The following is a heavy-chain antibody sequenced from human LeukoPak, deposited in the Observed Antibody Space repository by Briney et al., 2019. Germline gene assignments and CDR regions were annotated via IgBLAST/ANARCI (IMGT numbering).Heavy chain of an antibody. V-gene: IGHV4-38-2*01. Sequence: SETLSLTCAVSGYSISSGYYWGWIRQPPGKGLEWIGSIYHSGSTYYNPSLKSQVNISVDTSKNQFSLKLSSVTAADTAVYYCARLDSGGSLYSVGAFDIWGQGTMVTVSS. CDR3: ARLDSGGSLYSVGAFDI. CDR1: GYSISSGYY. J-gene: IGHJ3*02. CDR2: IYHSGST. D-gene: IGHD2-15*01.